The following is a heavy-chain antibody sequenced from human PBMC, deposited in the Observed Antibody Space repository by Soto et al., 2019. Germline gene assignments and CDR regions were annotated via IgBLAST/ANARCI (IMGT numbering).Heavy chain of an antibody. CDR1: GGSISSGVYY. J-gene: IGHJ4*02. CDR2: IYYSGST. CDR3: ARGHYGDYAFDS. Sequence: SETLSLTCTVSGGSISSGVYYWSWIRQYPGKGLEWIGYIYYSGSTYYNPSLRSRITTSLDTSKKQFSLKLTSVTAADTAVYYCARGHYGDYAFDSWGQGTLVTVSS. D-gene: IGHD4-17*01. V-gene: IGHV4-31*03.